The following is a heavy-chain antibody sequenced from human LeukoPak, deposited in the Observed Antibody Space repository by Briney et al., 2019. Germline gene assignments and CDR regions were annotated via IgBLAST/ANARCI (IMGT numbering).Heavy chain of an antibody. D-gene: IGHD3-10*01. V-gene: IGHV1-69-2*01. Sequence: ASVKISCKVSGYTFTDYYMHWVQQAPGKGLEWMGLVDPEDGETIYAEKFQGRVTITADTSTGTAYMELSSLRSEDTAVYYCATDPEVLAMVRGVIITQRGNWGQGTLVTVSS. CDR2: VDPEDGET. CDR3: ATDPEVLAMVRGVIITQRGN. CDR1: GYTFTDYY. J-gene: IGHJ4*02.